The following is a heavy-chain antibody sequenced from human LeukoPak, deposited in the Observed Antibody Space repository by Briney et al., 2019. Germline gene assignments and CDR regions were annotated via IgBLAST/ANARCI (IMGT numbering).Heavy chain of an antibody. CDR3: VREGGYDPFEN. CDR1: GVTFSYYW. CDR2: IDSDESST. J-gene: IGHJ4*02. Sequence: PGGSLRLSCAASGVTFSYYWMHWVRQAPGKGLVWVSRIDSDESSTSYAGSVKGRFTISRDNAKNTLYLQMNSLRAEDTALYYCVREGGYDPFENWGQGTLVTVSS. D-gene: IGHD5-12*01. V-gene: IGHV3-74*01.